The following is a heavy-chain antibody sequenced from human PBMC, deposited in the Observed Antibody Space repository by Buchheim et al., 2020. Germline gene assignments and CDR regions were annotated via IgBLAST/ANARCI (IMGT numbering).Heavy chain of an antibody. J-gene: IGHJ6*02. CDR2: ISGSGDSR. V-gene: IGHV3-23*01. Sequence: EVQVSESGGGLVQPGGSLRLSCAASGFTFSSYAMTWVRQGPGKGLEWVSTISGSGDSRYHADSVRGRFTISRDNSKNTLYLQMNSLRAEDTALYYCAKMYGSGSYNWGYYYGLDVWGQGTT. D-gene: IGHD3-10*01. CDR3: AKMYGSGSYNWGYYYGLDV. CDR1: GFTFSSYA.